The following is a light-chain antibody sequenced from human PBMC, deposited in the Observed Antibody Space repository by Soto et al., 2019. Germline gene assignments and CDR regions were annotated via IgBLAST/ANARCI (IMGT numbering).Light chain of an antibody. V-gene: IGLV2-14*01. CDR2: EVT. CDR3: SSYTSSQAYV. Sequence: QAVLTQPASVSGSPGQSVTIPCTGTNSDLGNYKYVSWYQQYPGKPPQLLIYEVTNRPLGVSNRFSGSKSGNTASLTISGLQAEDEADYFCSSYTSSQAYVFGTETKLTVL. CDR1: NSDLGNYKY. J-gene: IGLJ1*01.